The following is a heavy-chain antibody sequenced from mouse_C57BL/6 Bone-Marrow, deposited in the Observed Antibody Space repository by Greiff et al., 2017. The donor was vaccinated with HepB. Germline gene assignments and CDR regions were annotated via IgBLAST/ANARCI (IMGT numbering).Heavy chain of an antibody. CDR1: GYTFTEYT. J-gene: IGHJ1*03. V-gene: IGHV1-62-2*01. CDR2: FYPGSGSI. D-gene: IGHD1-1*01. Sequence: QVQLKESGAELVKPGASVKLSCKASGYTFTEYTIHWVKQRSGQGLEWIGWFYPGSGSIKYNEKFKDKATLTADKSSSTVYMELSRLTSEDAAVYFCERHAGGYYYGSSPWYFDVWGTGTTVTVSS. CDR3: ERHAGGYYYGSSPWYFDV.